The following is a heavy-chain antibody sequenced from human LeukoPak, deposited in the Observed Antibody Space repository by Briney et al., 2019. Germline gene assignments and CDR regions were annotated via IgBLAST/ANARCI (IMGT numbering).Heavy chain of an antibody. CDR2: ISWDGGSI. D-gene: IGHD6-19*01. CDR3: AKAGVAGTYYYFYYMDV. CDR1: GFTFENYA. Sequence: GGSLRLSCAGSGFTFENYAMHWVRQAPGKGLEWVSLISWDGGSIYYADSVKGRFIISRGNKKKSLHLQLNNLRTEDTALYYCAKAGVAGTYYYFYYMDVWGKGTTVTVSS. J-gene: IGHJ6*03. V-gene: IGHV3-43D*03.